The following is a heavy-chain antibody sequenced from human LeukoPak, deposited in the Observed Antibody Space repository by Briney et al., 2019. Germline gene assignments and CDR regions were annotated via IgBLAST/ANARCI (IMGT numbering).Heavy chain of an antibody. Sequence: ASVKVSCKASGGTFSSYAISWVRQAPGQGLEWMGRIIPILGIANYAQKFQGRVTITADKSTSTAYMELSSLRSEDAAVYYCARDKGYSNYVALYYYYGMDVRGQGTTVTVSS. V-gene: IGHV1-69*04. CDR3: ARDKGYSNYVALYYYYGMDV. J-gene: IGHJ6*02. D-gene: IGHD4-11*01. CDR1: GGTFSSYA. CDR2: IIPILGIA.